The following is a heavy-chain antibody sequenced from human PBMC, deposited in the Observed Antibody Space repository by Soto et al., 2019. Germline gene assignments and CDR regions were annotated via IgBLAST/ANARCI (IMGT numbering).Heavy chain of an antibody. CDR3: ASYLMSYHYFSGGFYGMDV. CDR1: DNSFTKYG. D-gene: IGHD3-3*01. CDR2: ISAYIGIT. J-gene: IGHJ6*02. V-gene: IGHV1-18*04. Sequence: QVQLVQSGGEVKKPGASVKVSCKASDNSFTKYGITWVRQAPGQGLEWMGWISAYIGITNYAQEFQGRVTMTTDNFTNTANMERRSLRSDDTAVYYCASYLMSYHYFSGGFYGMDVGGLWTTVTVS.